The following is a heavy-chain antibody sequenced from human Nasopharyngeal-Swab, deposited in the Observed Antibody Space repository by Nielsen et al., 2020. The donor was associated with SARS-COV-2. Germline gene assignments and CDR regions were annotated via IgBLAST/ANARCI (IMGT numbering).Heavy chain of an antibody. V-gene: IGHV3-48*04. CDR2: ISSSSSTI. CDR3: ARDGGLGYSGYDTLDAFDI. J-gene: IGHJ3*02. Sequence: VRQAPGKGLEWVSYISSSSSTIYYADSVKGRFTISRDNAKNSLYLQMNSLRAEDTAVYYCARDGGLGYSGYDTLDAFDILGQGTMVTVSS. D-gene: IGHD5-12*01.